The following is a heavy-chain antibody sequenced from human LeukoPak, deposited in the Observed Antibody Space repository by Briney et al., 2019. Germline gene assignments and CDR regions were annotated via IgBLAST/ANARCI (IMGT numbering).Heavy chain of an antibody. CDR2: IYHSGST. V-gene: IGHV4-38-2*02. Sequence: PSETLSLTCTVSGYFISSGYYWGWIRQPPGKGLEWIGSIYHSGSTYYNPSLKSRVTISVDTSKNQFSLKLSSVTAADTAVYYCARSSGWPLFDYWGQGTLVTVSS. CDR1: GYFISSGYY. D-gene: IGHD6-19*01. CDR3: ARSSGWPLFDY. J-gene: IGHJ4*02.